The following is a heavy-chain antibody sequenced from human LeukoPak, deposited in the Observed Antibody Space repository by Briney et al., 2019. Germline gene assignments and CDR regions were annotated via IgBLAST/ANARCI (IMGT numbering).Heavy chain of an antibody. V-gene: IGHV4-39*07. Sequence: SETLSLTCTVSGGSISSGNYYWSWIRQPPGKGLEWIGEINHSGSTTYNPSLKSRVTISVDTSKNQFSLRLSSVTAADTAVYYCARGSATVTNWGQGNLVTVSS. J-gene: IGHJ4*02. CDR1: GGSISSGNYY. D-gene: IGHD4-17*01. CDR3: ARGSATVTN. CDR2: INHSGST.